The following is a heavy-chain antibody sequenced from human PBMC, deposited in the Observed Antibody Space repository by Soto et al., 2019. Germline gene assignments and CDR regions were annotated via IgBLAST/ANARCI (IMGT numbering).Heavy chain of an antibody. D-gene: IGHD2-2*01. J-gene: IGHJ3*02. V-gene: IGHV1-18*01. CDR2: ISAYNGNT. CDR1: GYTFTSYC. Sequence: ASVKVSCKASGYTFTSYCVSWVRQAPGQGLEWMGWISAYNGNTNYAQKLQGRVTMTTDTSTSTAYMELRSLRSDDTAVYYCARSYCSSTSCPDDAFDIWGQGTMVTVSS. CDR3: ARSYCSSTSCPDDAFDI.